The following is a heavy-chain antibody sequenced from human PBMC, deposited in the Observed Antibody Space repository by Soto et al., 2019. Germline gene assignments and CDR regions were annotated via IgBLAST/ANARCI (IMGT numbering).Heavy chain of an antibody. CDR3: ERIGYSSSSHDY. V-gene: IGHV3-7*01. J-gene: IGHJ4*02. D-gene: IGHD6-6*01. Sequence: ESLRLSYAASGFTFTNYWLTWVRHAPGKDLEWVANIKQDGGQIYFVDSLKGRFTISRDNAKKSVYLQMNSLRAEDTAVYYCERIGYSSSSHDYWSQGTLVTVSS. CDR2: IKQDGGQI. CDR1: GFTFTNYW.